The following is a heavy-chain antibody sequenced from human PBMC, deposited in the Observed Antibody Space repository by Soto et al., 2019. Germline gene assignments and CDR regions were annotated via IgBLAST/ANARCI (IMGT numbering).Heavy chain of an antibody. CDR1: GFTVSSNY. CDR2: IYSGGST. D-gene: IGHD3-3*01. Sequence: EVQLVESGGGLIQPGGSLRLSCAASGFTVSSNYMSWVRQAPGKGLEWVSVIYSGGSTYYADSVKGRFTISRDNSKNTLYLQMNSLRAEDTAVYYCARDLGYDFWSCYYTLGYWGQGTLVTVSS. CDR3: ARDLGYDFWSCYYTLGY. J-gene: IGHJ4*02. V-gene: IGHV3-53*01.